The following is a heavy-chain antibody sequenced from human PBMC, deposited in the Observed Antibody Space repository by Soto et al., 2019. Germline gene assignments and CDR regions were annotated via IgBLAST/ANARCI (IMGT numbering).Heavy chain of an antibody. J-gene: IGHJ5*02. V-gene: IGHV4-30-2*01. Sequence: SETLSLTCAVSGGSISSGGYSWSWIRQPPGKGLEWIGYIYHSGSTYYNPSLKSRVTISVDRSKNQFSLKLSSVTAADTAVYYCARVYGNYTNWFDPWGQGTLVTVSS. CDR3: ARVYGNYTNWFDP. CDR1: GGSISSGGYS. D-gene: IGHD4-17*01. CDR2: IYHSGST.